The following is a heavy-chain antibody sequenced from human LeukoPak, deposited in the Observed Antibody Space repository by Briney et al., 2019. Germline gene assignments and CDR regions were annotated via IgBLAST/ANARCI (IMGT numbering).Heavy chain of an antibody. CDR3: ARGHGSFDS. CDR2: IYNRGST. V-gene: IGHV4-61*02. CDR1: GGSLRSGSYY. D-gene: IGHD1-26*01. J-gene: IGHJ4*02. Sequence: PSETLSLTCTVSGGSLRSGSYYWSWIRQPAGKGLEWIGRIYNRGSTNYNPSLKRRVTMSEDTSKNQFSLKLTSVTAADTAVYYCARGHGSFDSWGQGTLVTVSA.